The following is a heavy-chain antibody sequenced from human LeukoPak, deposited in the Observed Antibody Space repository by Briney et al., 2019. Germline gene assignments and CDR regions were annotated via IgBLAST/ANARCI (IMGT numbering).Heavy chain of an antibody. J-gene: IGHJ4*02. CDR1: GGSISSGSYY. V-gene: IGHV4-61*02. D-gene: IGHD4-23*01. CDR3: ASTVVTRPYYFDY. Sequence: SETLSLTCTVSGGSISSGSYYWSWIRQPAGKGLEWIGRIYTSGSTNYNPSLKSRVTISVDTSKNQFSLKLSSVTAADTAVYYCASTVVTRPYYFDYWGQGTLVTVSS. CDR2: IYTSGST.